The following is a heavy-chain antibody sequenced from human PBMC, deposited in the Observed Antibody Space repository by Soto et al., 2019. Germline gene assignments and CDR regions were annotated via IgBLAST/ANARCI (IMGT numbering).Heavy chain of an antibody. CDR1: GYTFTSYG. Sequence: ASVKVSCKASGYTFTSYGISWVRQAPAQVFEGMGWISAYNGNTNYAQKLQGRVTMTTDTSTSTAYMELRSLRSDDTAVYYCARQPSPITMVRGVAFDYWGQGTLVTVSS. D-gene: IGHD3-10*01. V-gene: IGHV1-18*01. CDR3: ARQPSPITMVRGVAFDY. CDR2: ISAYNGNT. J-gene: IGHJ4*02.